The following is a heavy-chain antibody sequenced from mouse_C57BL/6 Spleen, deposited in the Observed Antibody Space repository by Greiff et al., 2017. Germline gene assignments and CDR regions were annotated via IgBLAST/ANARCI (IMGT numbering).Heavy chain of an antibody. J-gene: IGHJ4*01. CDR1: GYTFTSYW. D-gene: IGHD1-1*01. CDR2: IDPSDSYT. CDR3: ALVLLLYAMDY. V-gene: IGHV1-50*01. Sequence: QVQLQQPGAELVKPGASVKLSCKASGYTFTSYWMQWVKQRPGQGLEWIGEIDPSDSYTNYNQKFKGKATLTVDTSSSTAYMQLSSLTSEDSAVYYCALVLLLYAMDYWGQGTSVTVSS.